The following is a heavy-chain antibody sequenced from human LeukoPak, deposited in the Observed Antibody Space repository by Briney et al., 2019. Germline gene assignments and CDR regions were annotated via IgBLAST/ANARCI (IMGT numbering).Heavy chain of an antibody. J-gene: IGHJ3*02. CDR3: ARQGPSDGYNLRRADAFDI. D-gene: IGHD5-24*01. CDR1: GYTLTELS. CDR2: FDPEDGET. V-gene: IGHV1-24*01. Sequence: ASVKVSCKVSGYTLTELSMHWVRQAPGKGLEWMGGFDPEDGETIYAQKFQGRVTMTEDTSTDTAYMELSSLRSEDTAVYYCARQGPSDGYNLRRADAFDIWGQGTMVTVSS.